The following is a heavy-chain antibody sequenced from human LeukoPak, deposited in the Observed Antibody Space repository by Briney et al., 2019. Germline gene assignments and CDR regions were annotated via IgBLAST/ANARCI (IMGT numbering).Heavy chain of an antibody. CDR3: ARAAVTTIYAFDI. CDR2: MNPNSGNT. V-gene: IGHV1-8*02. Sequence: ASVKVSCKASGGTFSSYAISWVRQAPGQGLEWMGWMNPNSGNTGYAQKFQGRVTITRNTSISTAYMELSSLRSEDTAVYYCARAAVTTIYAFDIWGQGTMVTVSS. D-gene: IGHD4-11*01. J-gene: IGHJ3*02. CDR1: GGTFSSYA.